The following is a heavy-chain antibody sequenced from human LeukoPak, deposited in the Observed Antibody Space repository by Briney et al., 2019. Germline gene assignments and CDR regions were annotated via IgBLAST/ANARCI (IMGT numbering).Heavy chain of an antibody. CDR3: TSHQPFYYYGSGSYPRGGDY. CDR1: GFTFSGSA. Sequence: GGSLRLSCAASGFTFSGSAMHWVRQASGKGLEWVGRIRSKANSYATAYAASVKGRFTISRDDSKNTAYLQMNSLKTEDTAVYYCTSHQPFYYYGSGSYPRGGDYWGQGTLVTVSS. V-gene: IGHV3-73*01. D-gene: IGHD3-10*01. CDR2: IRSKANSYAT. J-gene: IGHJ4*02.